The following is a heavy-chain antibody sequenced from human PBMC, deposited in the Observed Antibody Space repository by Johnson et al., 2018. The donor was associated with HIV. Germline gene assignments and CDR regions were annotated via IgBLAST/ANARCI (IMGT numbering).Heavy chain of an antibody. Sequence: VQLVESGGGWIQPGGSLRLSCAASGFTFSSYGMHWVRQAPGKGLEWVAFIRYDGSNKYYSDSVKGRFTISRDNSKNTLYRQMNSLRAEDTAVYYCARGSYYDSSGDAFDIWGQGTMVTVSS. J-gene: IGHJ3*02. D-gene: IGHD3-22*01. V-gene: IGHV3-30*02. CDR2: IRYDGSNK. CDR1: GFTFSSYG. CDR3: ARGSYYDSSGDAFDI.